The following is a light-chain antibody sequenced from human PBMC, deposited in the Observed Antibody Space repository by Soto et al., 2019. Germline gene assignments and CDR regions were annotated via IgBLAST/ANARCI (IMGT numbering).Light chain of an antibody. Sequence: QSVLTQPPSVSGAPGQRVTISCTGSSSNIGAGYDVHWYQRLPGTAPKVLIYGNNNRPSGVPDRFSGSKSGTSASLAITGLQAEDEDDDYCQSYASSRSGSYVFGTGTKLTVL. CDR1: SSNIGAGYD. CDR2: GNN. V-gene: IGLV1-40*01. J-gene: IGLJ1*01. CDR3: QSYASSRSGSYV.